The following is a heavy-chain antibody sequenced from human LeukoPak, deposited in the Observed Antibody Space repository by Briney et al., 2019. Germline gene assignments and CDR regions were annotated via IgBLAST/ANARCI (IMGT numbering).Heavy chain of an antibody. V-gene: IGHV4-38-2*01. Sequence: SETLSLTCAVSGYSISSGYYWGWIRQPPGKGLEWIGSIYHSGRTYYNPSLKSRVTISVDTSKNQFSLKLSSVTAADTAVYYCATSYYGSGSYYSLYFDYWGQGTLVTVSS. CDR2: IYHSGRT. CDR3: ATSYYGSGSYYSLYFDY. J-gene: IGHJ4*02. CDR1: GYSISSGYY. D-gene: IGHD3-10*01.